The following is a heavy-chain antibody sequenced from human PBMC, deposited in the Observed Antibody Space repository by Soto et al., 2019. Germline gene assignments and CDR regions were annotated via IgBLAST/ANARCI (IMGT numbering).Heavy chain of an antibody. CDR1: GGSFSGYY. Sequence: QVQLQQWGAGLLKPSETLSLTCAVYGGSFSGYYWSWIRQPPGKGLEWMGEINHSGSTNYNPSHKSRVTISVDTSENQLCLKLSSVTAADTAVYYCASETGYYYYGMDVWGQGTTVTVSS. V-gene: IGHV4-34*01. CDR3: ASETGYYYYGMDV. CDR2: INHSGST. J-gene: IGHJ6*02. D-gene: IGHD3-10*01.